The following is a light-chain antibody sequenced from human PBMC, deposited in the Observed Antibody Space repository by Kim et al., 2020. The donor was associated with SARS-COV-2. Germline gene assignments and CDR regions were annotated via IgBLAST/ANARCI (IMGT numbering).Light chain of an antibody. CDR1: NIGTKV. CDR2: CDS. J-gene: IGLJ3*02. CDR3: QVWDDSTDHPV. V-gene: IGLV3-21*04. Sequence: APRATLRITGGGSNIGTKVVLWYQQSPGQAPDLLINCDSDRPSGVPERVSASNSGTTASLTISGVEPGDEADYYCQVWDDSTDHPVFGGGTQLTVL.